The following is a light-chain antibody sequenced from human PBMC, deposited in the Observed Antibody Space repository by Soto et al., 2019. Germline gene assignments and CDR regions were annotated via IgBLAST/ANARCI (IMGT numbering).Light chain of an antibody. CDR3: QQYNSRPPWT. J-gene: IGKJ1*01. V-gene: IGKV3-15*01. CDR1: QSVRSY. Sequence: EIVMTQSPATLSVSPGERATISCRASQSVRSYLAWYQQKPGQAPRLLIYGASTRATGIPARFSGSGSGTEFTLTISSLQSEDFAVYYCQQYNSRPPWTFGQGTKVEIK. CDR2: GAS.